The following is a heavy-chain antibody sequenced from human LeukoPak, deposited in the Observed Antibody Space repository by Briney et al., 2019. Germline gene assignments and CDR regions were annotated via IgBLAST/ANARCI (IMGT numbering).Heavy chain of an antibody. CDR3: SRKSPIAAAGTGYFEL. D-gene: IGHD6-13*01. Sequence: PSETLSLTCAVYGGSFSGYYWSWIRQPPGKGLEWIGYIYHSGNTYYNPSLKSRVTLSVARSKNQSSLNLSSVTAADTAVYYWSRKSPIAAAGTGYFELWGRGTPVTVSS. CDR2: IYHSGNT. J-gene: IGHJ2*01. V-gene: IGHV4-34*03. CDR1: GGSFSGYY.